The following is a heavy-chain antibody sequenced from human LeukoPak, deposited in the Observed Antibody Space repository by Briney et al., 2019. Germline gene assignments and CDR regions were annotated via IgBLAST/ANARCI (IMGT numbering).Heavy chain of an antibody. J-gene: IGHJ4*02. Sequence: GASVKVSCKASGYTFTSYDINWVRQATGQGLEWMGWMNPNSGNTGYAQKFQGRVTITRNTSISTAYMELSSLRSEDTAVYYCARGFWYYYDSSGYYYDYWGQGTLVTVSS. CDR3: ARGFWYYYDSSGYYYDY. D-gene: IGHD3-22*01. CDR2: MNPNSGNT. V-gene: IGHV1-8*03. CDR1: GYTFTSYD.